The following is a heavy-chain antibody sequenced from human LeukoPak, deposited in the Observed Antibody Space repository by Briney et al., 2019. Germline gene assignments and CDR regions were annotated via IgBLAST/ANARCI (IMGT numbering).Heavy chain of an antibody. Sequence: PGGSLRLSCAASGFTFSSYAMSWVRQAPGKGLEWVSAINDSGGITYHADSVKGRFTISRDNSKNTLYLQMNSLRAEDTAVYYCAKGSGDGRPYYFDYWAREPWSPSPQ. V-gene: IGHV3-23*01. CDR2: INDSGGIT. CDR1: GFTFSSYA. J-gene: IGHJ4*02. D-gene: IGHD2-21*01. CDR3: AKGSGDGRPYYFDY.